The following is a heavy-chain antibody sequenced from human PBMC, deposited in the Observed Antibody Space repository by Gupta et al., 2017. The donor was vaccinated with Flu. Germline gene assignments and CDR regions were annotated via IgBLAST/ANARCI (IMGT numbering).Heavy chain of an antibody. CDR1: GFTFDDYA. Sequence: DVQLVESGGGLVQPGRSLRLSCAASGFTFDDYAMHWVRQAPGKGLEWVSGISWNSGSIGYADSVKGRFTISRDNAKNSLYLQMNSLRAEDTALYYCAKCRFGELSYGMDVWGQGTTVTVSS. CDR2: ISWNSGSI. D-gene: IGHD3-10*01. V-gene: IGHV3-9*01. CDR3: AKCRFGELSYGMDV. J-gene: IGHJ6*02.